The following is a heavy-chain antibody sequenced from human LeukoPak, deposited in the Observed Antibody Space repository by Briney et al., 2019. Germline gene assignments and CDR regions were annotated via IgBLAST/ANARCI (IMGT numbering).Heavy chain of an antibody. J-gene: IGHJ4*02. V-gene: IGHV3-23*01. CDR2: ISGSGGST. Sequence: GGSLRLSCAASGFTFSSYAMSWVRQAPGKGLEWVSAISGSGGSTYYADSVKGRFTISRDNSKNTLYLQMTSLRAEDTAVYYCAKAIGYGDYSIDYWGQGTLVTVSS. D-gene: IGHD4-17*01. CDR3: AKAIGYGDYSIDY. CDR1: GFTFSSYA.